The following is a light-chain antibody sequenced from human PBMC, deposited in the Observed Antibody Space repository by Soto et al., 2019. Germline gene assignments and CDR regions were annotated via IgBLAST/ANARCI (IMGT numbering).Light chain of an antibody. Sequence: EIVLTQSPATLSLSPGERATLSCRASQSVSNYLAWYQQKPGQAPRLLIYDASNRATGVPDRFSGSGSGTDLTLTISRLEPEDFAVYYCQQYGSSPQTFGQGTKVDIK. CDR2: DAS. CDR3: QQYGSSPQT. V-gene: IGKV3-20*01. J-gene: IGKJ1*01. CDR1: QSVSNY.